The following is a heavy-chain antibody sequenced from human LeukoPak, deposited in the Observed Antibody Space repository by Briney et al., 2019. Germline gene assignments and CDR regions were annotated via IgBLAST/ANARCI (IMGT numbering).Heavy chain of an antibody. CDR1: GFTFSNHN. J-gene: IGHJ4*02. CDR3: ARTYGSGSLDY. CDR2: ISGRGEAI. D-gene: IGHD2-15*01. V-gene: IGHV3-48*01. Sequence: GGSLRLSCAASGFTFSNHNMDRVRQAPGKGLEWISYISGRGEAIFYADSVQGRFTISRDNAKNSISLQKNGPTAEDTAVYYCARTYGSGSLDYGGQGTLVTVSS.